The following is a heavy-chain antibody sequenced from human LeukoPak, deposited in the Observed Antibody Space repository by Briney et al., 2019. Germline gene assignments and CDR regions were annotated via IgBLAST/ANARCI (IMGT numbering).Heavy chain of an antibody. D-gene: IGHD4-11*01. CDR3: ARPYYSNYYYYGMDV. CDR2: IWYDGSNK. Sequence: GGSLRLSCAVSGFTFSSYSMNWVRQAPGKGLEWVGIIWYDGSNKYYADSVKGRFTISRDNSKNTLYLQMNSLRVEDTAVYYCARPYYSNYYYYGMDVWGQGTTVTVSS. V-gene: IGHV3-33*08. J-gene: IGHJ6*02. CDR1: GFTFSSYS.